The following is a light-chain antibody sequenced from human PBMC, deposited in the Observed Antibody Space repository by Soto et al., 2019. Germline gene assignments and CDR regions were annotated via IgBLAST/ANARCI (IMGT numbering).Light chain of an antibody. V-gene: IGLV2-11*01. CDR2: DVS. Sequence: QSALTQPRSVSGSPGQSVTISCTGTSSDVGGYNYVSWYQQHPGKAPKLMIYDVSKRPSGVPDRFSGSKSGNTASLTLSGLQAEHEADYYCCSYAGSYYVFGTGTKLTVL. CDR3: CSYAGSYYV. J-gene: IGLJ1*01. CDR1: SSDVGGYNY.